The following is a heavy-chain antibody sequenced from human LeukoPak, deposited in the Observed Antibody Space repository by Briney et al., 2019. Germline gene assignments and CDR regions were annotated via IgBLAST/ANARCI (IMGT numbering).Heavy chain of an antibody. CDR2: ISGSGGST. CDR1: GFTFSSYA. CDR3: ARENYASGSYGDY. D-gene: IGHD3-10*01. J-gene: IGHJ4*02. V-gene: IGHV3-23*01. Sequence: PGVSLRLSCAASGFTFSSYAMSWVRQAPGKGLEWVSAISGSGGSTYYADSVKGRFTISRDNSKNTLYLQMNSLRAEDTAVYYCARENYASGSYGDYWGQGTLVTVSS.